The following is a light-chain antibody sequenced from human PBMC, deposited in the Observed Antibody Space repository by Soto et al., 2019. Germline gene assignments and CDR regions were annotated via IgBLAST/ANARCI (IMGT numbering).Light chain of an antibody. CDR3: SSYTSTSTYV. Sequence: QSVLTQPPSVSRSPGQSITTSSTGNNNDIGSYNRVSWYQQPPGTAPKIMIYEVSNRPSGVPDRFSGSKSGNTASLTISGLQAEDEADYYCSSYTSTSTYVFGTGTKVTVL. CDR2: EVS. J-gene: IGLJ1*01. V-gene: IGLV2-18*02. CDR1: NNDIGSYNR.